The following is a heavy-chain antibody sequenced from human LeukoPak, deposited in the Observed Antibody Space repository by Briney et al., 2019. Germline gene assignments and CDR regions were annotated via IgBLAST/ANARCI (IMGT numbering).Heavy chain of an antibody. CDR1: GFTFSSYS. V-gene: IGHV3-21*04. D-gene: IGHD2-21*02. Sequence: GSLRLSCAASGFTFSSYSMNWVRQAPGKGLEWVSSISSSSSYIYYADSVKGRFTISRDNAKNTLYLQMNSLRAEDTAVYYCAKRNGGDWGYFDYWGQGTLVTVSS. CDR3: AKRNGGDWGYFDY. CDR2: ISSSSSYI. J-gene: IGHJ4*02.